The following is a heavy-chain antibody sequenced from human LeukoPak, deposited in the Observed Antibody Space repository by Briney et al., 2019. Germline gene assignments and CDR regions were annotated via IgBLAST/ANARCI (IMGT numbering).Heavy chain of an antibody. J-gene: IGHJ4*02. D-gene: IGHD5-24*01. CDR2: IYYSGST. Sequence: SETLSLTCTVSGGSISSSSYYWGWIRQPPGKGLEWIGSIYYSGSTYYNPSLKSRVTISVDTSKNQFSLKLSSVTAADTAVYYCARDRRDGSMIYFDYWGQGTLVTVSS. CDR1: GGSISSSSYY. V-gene: IGHV4-39*07. CDR3: ARDRRDGSMIYFDY.